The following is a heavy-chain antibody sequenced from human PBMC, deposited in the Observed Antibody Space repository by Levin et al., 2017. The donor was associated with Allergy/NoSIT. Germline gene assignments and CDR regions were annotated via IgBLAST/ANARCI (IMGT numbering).Heavy chain of an antibody. Sequence: SQTLSLTCTVSGGSISSHYWSWIRQSAGKGLEWIGRIYTSGSTNYNPSLKSRVSMSVDTSKNQFSLRLRSVTAADTAVYYCARDALVASIFDYWGQGTLVTVSS. CDR3: ARDALVASIFDY. D-gene: IGHD2-15*01. CDR2: IYTSGST. J-gene: IGHJ4*02. V-gene: IGHV4-4*07. CDR1: GGSISSHY.